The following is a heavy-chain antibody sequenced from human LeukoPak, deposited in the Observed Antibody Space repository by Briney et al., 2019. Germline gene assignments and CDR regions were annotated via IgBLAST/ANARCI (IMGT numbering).Heavy chain of an antibody. Sequence: GRSLRLSCAASGFTFSSYGMHWVRQAPGKGLEWVAVISYDGSNKYYADSVKGRFTISRDNSKNTLYLQMNSLRGDDTAVYYCAKDDAWGRYKDWGQGTLVTVSS. CDR2: ISYDGSNK. V-gene: IGHV3-30*18. D-gene: IGHD3-16*01. CDR3: AKDDAWGRYKD. CDR1: GFTFSSYG. J-gene: IGHJ1*01.